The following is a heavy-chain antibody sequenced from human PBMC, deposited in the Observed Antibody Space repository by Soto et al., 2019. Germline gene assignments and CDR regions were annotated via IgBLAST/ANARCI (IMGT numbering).Heavy chain of an antibody. J-gene: IGHJ6*02. D-gene: IGHD1-26*01. V-gene: IGHV3-48*01. CDR2: ISSSRSTK. CDR1: GFTFSSYS. Sequence: GGSLRLSCAASGFTFSSYSMNWVRQAPGKGLEWVSYISSSRSTKYYADSVKGRFTISRDNAKNSLYLQMNSLRAEDTAVYYCARDSEWELPFGMDVWGQGTTVTVSS. CDR3: ARDSEWELPFGMDV.